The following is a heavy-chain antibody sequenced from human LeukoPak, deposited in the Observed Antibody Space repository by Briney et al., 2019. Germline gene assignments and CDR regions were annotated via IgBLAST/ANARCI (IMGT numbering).Heavy chain of an antibody. D-gene: IGHD3-10*01. J-gene: IGHJ4*02. CDR3: ARTRGSHPSPFDS. Sequence: GGSLRLSCAASGFTFSSYSMNWVRQAPGKGLEWVSSISSSSSYIYYADSVKGRFTISRDNSRNMVYLQMSSLRAEDTAVYYCARTRGSHPSPFDSWGQGTLVTVSS. CDR2: ISSSSSYI. V-gene: IGHV3-21*04. CDR1: GFTFSSYS.